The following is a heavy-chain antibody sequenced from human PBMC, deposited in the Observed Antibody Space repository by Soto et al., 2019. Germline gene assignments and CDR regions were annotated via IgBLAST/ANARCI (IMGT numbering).Heavy chain of an antibody. J-gene: IGHJ5*02. CDR1: GYTFTNYG. Sequence: QVQLVQSGAEVKKPGASVKVSCKASGYTFTNYGISWVRQAPGQGLEWMGWINTYNGNTNHAQKLQGRVTMTTDTSTSTAYMELRSLRCDDTAVYYCARGVGSGTSYNQSNWFDPWGQGTLVTVSS. CDR2: INTYNGNT. V-gene: IGHV1-18*01. CDR3: ARGVGSGTSYNQSNWFDP. D-gene: IGHD3-10*01.